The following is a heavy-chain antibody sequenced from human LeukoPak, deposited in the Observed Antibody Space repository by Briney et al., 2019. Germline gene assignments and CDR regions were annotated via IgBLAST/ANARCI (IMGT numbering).Heavy chain of an antibody. CDR3: ARDLAARPAYMDV. J-gene: IGHJ6*03. Sequence: PSETLSLTCTVSGGSISSHYWSWIRQPPGKGLEWIGYIYYSGGTNYNPSLKSRVTISVDTSKNQFSLKLSSVTAADTAVYYCARDLAARPAYMDVWGKGTTVTVSS. V-gene: IGHV4-59*11. CDR2: IYYSGGT. CDR1: GGSISSHY. D-gene: IGHD6-6*01.